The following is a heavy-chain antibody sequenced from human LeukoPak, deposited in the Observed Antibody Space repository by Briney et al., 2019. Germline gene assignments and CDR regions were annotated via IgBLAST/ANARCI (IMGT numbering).Heavy chain of an antibody. J-gene: IGHJ4*02. CDR2: IKSKSDGGTT. D-gene: IGHD2-21*02. Sequence: PGGTLRLSCVASGFTFSNAWMNWVRLAPAKGREWVGRIKSKSDGGTTDYAATVNGRITISRDDSTNTLHLQMNSLTTDDTAVYFCTTSLAGAVTAVYPFDNWVQGTLVTVSS. V-gene: IGHV3-15*01. CDR1: GFTFSNAW. CDR3: TTSLAGAVTAVYPFDN.